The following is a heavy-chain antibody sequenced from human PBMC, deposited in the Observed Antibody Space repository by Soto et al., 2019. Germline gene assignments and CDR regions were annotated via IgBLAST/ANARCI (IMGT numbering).Heavy chain of an antibody. CDR1: GFTFNNHG. CDR3: AKDQGIAASHGID. V-gene: IGHV3-30*18. Sequence: QVQLVESGGGVVQPGRSLRLSCAASGFTFNNHGMHWVRQAPGKGLEWVAAISNDGNDKYYADSVKGRLTISRDNSKNTVYLQMNSLRAEDTAVYHCAKDQGIAASHGIDWGQGTMVTVSS. J-gene: IGHJ3*01. D-gene: IGHD6-13*01. CDR2: ISNDGNDK.